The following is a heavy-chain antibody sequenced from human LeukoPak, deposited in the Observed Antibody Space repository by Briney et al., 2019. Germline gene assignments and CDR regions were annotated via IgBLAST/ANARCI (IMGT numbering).Heavy chain of an antibody. CDR2: IKQDGSER. V-gene: IGHV3-7*01. D-gene: IGHD3-22*01. CDR3: ARDWGAYYHFFDY. Sequence: PGGTLRLSCAASGFSMSVYWMSWVRQAPGKGLEWVGNIKQDGSERYYVDPVKGRFTISRDNAKKSLYLQMDSLGAEDAAVYYCARDWGAYYHFFDYWGQGTLVTVSS. CDR1: GFSMSVYW. J-gene: IGHJ4*02.